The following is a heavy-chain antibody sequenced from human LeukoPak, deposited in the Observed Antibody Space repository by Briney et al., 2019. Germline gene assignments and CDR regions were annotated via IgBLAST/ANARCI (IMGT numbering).Heavy chain of an antibody. CDR1: GYSFTSYW. CDR3: ARDRSGGSYLRYFDY. Sequence: GESLKISCKGSGYSFTSYWIGWVRQMPGKGLEWMGIIYPGDSDTRYSPSFQGQVTISADKSISTAYLQWSSLKASDTAMYYCARDRSGGSYLRYFDYWGQGTLVTVSS. CDR2: IYPGDSDT. J-gene: IGHJ4*02. V-gene: IGHV5-51*01. D-gene: IGHD1-26*01.